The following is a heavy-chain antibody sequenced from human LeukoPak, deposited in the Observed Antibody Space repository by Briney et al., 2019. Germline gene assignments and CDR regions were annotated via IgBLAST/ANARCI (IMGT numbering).Heavy chain of an antibody. Sequence: GGSLRLSCAASGFTFSSYAMSWVRQAPGKGLEWVSAISGSGGSTYYADSVKGRFTISRDNSKNTLYLQMNSLRAEDTVVYYCAKRDYGDYQGPWDYWGQGTLVTVSS. CDR2: ISGSGGST. V-gene: IGHV3-23*01. D-gene: IGHD4-17*01. J-gene: IGHJ4*02. CDR1: GFTFSSYA. CDR3: AKRDYGDYQGPWDY.